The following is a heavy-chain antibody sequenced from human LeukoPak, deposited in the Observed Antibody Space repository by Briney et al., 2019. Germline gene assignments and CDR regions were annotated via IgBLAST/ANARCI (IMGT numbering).Heavy chain of an antibody. Sequence: PGGSLRLSCAVSGSTFRNYWMHWVRQAPGKGLVWVSNINSDGSTTNYADSVKGRFTISRDNAKNTLYLQMNSLRAEDTAVYYCARGAYWFDPWGQGTLVTVSS. J-gene: IGHJ5*02. CDR1: GSTFRNYW. V-gene: IGHV3-74*01. CDR3: ARGAYWFDP. CDR2: INSDGSTT.